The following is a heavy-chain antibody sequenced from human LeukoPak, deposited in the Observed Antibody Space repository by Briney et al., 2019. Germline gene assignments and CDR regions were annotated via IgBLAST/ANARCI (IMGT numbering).Heavy chain of an antibody. CDR2: LRGSGAFT. V-gene: IGHV3-23*01. CDR3: AKDRAYDSSGPRAFDI. J-gene: IGHJ3*02. CDR1: GFTFSNYA. Sequence: PGGSLRLSCAASGFTFSNYAMSWVRQAPGKGLEWVSALRGSGAFTYYADSVKGRFTISRDNSKNTLYLQMNSLRAEDTAIYYCAKDRAYDSSGPRAFDIWGQGTMVTVSS. D-gene: IGHD3-22*01.